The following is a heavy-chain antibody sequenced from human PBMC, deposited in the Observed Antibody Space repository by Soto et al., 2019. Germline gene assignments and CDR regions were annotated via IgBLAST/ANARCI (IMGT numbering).Heavy chain of an antibody. CDR1: GYRFTDYW. Sequence: GESLKISCKGSGYRFTDYWIGWVRQMPGKGLEWMGIIYPDDSDTRYSPSFQGHVTISADKSISTAYLQWSSLKASDTAIYYCARDQAVGGSPTQFDPWGQGTLVTVSS. J-gene: IGHJ5*02. CDR2: IYPDDSDT. V-gene: IGHV5-51*01. D-gene: IGHD6-19*01. CDR3: ARDQAVGGSPTQFDP.